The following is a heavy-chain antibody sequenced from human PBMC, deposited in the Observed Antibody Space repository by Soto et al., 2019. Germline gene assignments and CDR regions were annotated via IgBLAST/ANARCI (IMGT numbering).Heavy chain of an antibody. J-gene: IGHJ3*02. D-gene: IGHD1-1*01. CDR3: ARVGRDNWNDLGAFDI. CDR2: ISYDGSNK. V-gene: IGHV3-30-3*01. Sequence: QVQLVESGGGVVRPGRSLRLSCAASGFTFSSYAMHWVRQAPGKGLEWVAVISYDGSNKYYADSVKGRFTISRDNSKNTLYLQMNSLRAEDTAVYYCARVGRDNWNDLGAFDIWGQGTMVTVSS. CDR1: GFTFSSYA.